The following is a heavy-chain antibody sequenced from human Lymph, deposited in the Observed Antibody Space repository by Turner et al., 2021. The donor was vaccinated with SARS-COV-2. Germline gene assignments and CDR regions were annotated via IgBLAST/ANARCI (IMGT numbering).Heavy chain of an antibody. CDR2: INPDSGGT. CDR3: ARGGLYYYDSSAYYGDAFDF. D-gene: IGHD3-22*01. J-gene: IGHJ3*01. Sequence: QVQRVQSGAEVKEPGASVRVPCKAPGYTFTGYYMHWVRQAPGQGLEWMGWINPDSGGTNYAQNFQDRVTMTRDTSISTAYMELSRLRSDDTAVYYCARGGLYYYDSSAYYGDAFDFWGQGTMVTVSS. CDR1: GYTFTGYY. V-gene: IGHV1-2*02.